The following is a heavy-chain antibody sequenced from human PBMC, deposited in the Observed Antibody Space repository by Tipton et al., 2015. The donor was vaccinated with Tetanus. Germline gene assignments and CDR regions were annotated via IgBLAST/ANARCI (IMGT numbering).Heavy chain of an antibody. J-gene: IGHJ4*02. CDR3: GILVRGVLLTRVIEY. D-gene: IGHD3-10*01. CDR2: ISGSSNTI. V-gene: IGHV3-11*01. Sequence: SLRLSCAGSGFSFSDAFMSWIRQAPGKGLEWVSYISGSSNTIYLAESVKGRMSASRDNAEKSLYLQMDNPRVEDTAVYYCGILVRGVLLTRVIEYWGQGTLVTVSS. CDR1: GFSFSDAF.